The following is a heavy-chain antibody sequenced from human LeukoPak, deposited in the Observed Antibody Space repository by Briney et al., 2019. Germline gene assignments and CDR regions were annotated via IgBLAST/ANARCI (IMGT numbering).Heavy chain of an antibody. CDR3: ARAVDSSGFSSFQH. CDR1: GHSIINSYY. D-gene: IGHD3-22*01. Sequence: SETLSLTCTVSGHSIINSYYWGWIRQPPGKGLEWIGSIYHSGSTYYNPSLKSRLTISIDTSKNQFSLKLDSVTAADTAVYYSARAVDSSGFSSFQHWGQGTLVTVSS. J-gene: IGHJ1*01. CDR2: IYHSGST. V-gene: IGHV4-38-2*02.